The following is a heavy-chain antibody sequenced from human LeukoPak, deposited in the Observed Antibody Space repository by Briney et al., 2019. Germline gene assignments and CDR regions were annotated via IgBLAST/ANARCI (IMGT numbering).Heavy chain of an antibody. CDR2: INHSGST. Sequence: ASETLSLTCAVYGGSFSGYYWGWVRQPPGKGLEWIGEINHSGSTNYNPSLKSRVTISVDTSNNQFSLRLGSVTAADTAVYYCATVYCSRTSCLDYWGQGTLVTVSS. CDR3: ATVYCSRTSCLDY. V-gene: IGHV4-34*01. J-gene: IGHJ4*02. CDR1: GGSFSGYY. D-gene: IGHD2-2*01.